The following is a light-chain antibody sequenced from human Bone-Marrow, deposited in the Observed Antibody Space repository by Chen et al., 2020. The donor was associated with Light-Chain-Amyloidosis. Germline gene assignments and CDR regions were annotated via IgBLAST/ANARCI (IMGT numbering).Light chain of an antibody. J-gene: IGLJ3*02. CDR1: NIGSTS. V-gene: IGLV3-21*02. CDR3: QVWDRSSDRPV. Sequence: SYVLTQPSFVALAPGQTATIACGGNNIGSTSVHWYQQTPGQAPLLVVYDDSDRPSGIPERLSGSNSGNTATLTISRVEAGDEADYYCQVWDRSSDRPVFGGGTKLTVL. CDR2: DDS.